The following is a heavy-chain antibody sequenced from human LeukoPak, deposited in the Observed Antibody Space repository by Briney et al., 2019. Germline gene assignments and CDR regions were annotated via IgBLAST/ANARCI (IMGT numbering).Heavy chain of an antibody. V-gene: IGHV4-34*01. D-gene: IGHD4-17*01. CDR2: INHSGST. CDR1: SGSFSGYY. J-gene: IGHJ6*02. CDR3: ARGAPYGDYYSYYYYGMDV. Sequence: PSETLSLTCAVYSGSFSGYYWSWIRQPPGKGLEWIGEINHSGSTNYNPSLKSRVTISVDTSKNQFSLKLSSVTAADTAVYYCARGAPYGDYYSYYYYGMDVWGQGTTVTVSS.